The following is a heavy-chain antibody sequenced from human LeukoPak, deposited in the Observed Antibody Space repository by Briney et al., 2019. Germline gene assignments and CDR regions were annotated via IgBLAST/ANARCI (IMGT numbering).Heavy chain of an antibody. J-gene: IGHJ4*02. CDR1: GFTFSTYE. CDR3: ARDLSGSYVNY. V-gene: IGHV3-48*03. D-gene: IGHD1-26*01. Sequence: PGGSLRLSCAASGFTFSTYEMNWVRQAPGKGLEWVSYISSSGTTIYYADSVKGRFTISRDNAKKSLYLQMNSLRAEDTAVYYCARDLSGSYVNYWGQGTLVTVS. CDR2: ISSSGTTI.